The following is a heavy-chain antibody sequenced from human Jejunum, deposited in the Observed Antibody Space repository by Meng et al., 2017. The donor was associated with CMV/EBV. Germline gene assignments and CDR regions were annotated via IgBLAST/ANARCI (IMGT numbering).Heavy chain of an antibody. J-gene: IGHJ6*02. Sequence: SYGIQWVRQAPGKGLEWVTVISHDGSNIYYADSMKGRFTISRDNSKNTLYLQMNSLRPEDTAVYYCARDSSGSSYVTYYYYAMDVWGQGTTVTVSS. V-gene: IGHV3-30*01. CDR1: SYG. CDR3: ARDSSGSSYVTYYYYAMDV. D-gene: IGHD1-26*01. CDR2: ISHDGSNI.